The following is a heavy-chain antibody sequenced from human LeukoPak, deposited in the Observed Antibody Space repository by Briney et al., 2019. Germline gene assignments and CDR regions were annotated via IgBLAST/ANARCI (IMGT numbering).Heavy chain of an antibody. CDR1: GFTFNNAW. CDR2: IKTKTDGGTT. CDR3: VRGPRGSNRYGWFDP. Sequence: RGGSLRLSCAASGFTFNNAWMSWVRQAPGMGLEWVGRIKTKTDGGTTDYAAPVKDRFTISRDDSKDSLYLQMNSLRAEDTAVYYCVRGPRGSNRYGWFDPWGQGTLVTVSS. V-gene: IGHV3-15*01. J-gene: IGHJ5*02. D-gene: IGHD6-13*01.